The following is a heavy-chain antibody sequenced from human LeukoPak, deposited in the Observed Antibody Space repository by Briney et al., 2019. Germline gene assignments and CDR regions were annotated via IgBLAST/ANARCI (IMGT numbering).Heavy chain of an antibody. V-gene: IGHV3-73*01. CDR2: IRSTANGYAT. CDR3: AKGQEILTGFPTDSDAFDI. CDR1: GFTFSGSA. J-gene: IGHJ3*02. Sequence: GGSLRLSCAASGFTFSGSALHWVRQASGKGLEWVGRIRSTANGYATAYAASVKGRFTISRDNSKNTLYLQMNSLRAEDTAVYYCAKGQEILTGFPTDSDAFDIWGQGTMVTVSS. D-gene: IGHD3-9*01.